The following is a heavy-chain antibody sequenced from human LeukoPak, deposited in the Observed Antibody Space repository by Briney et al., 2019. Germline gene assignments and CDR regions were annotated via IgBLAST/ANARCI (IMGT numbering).Heavy chain of an antibody. CDR1: GYSFVLYG. Sequence: GASVKVSCKASGYSFVLYGISWVRQAPGQGPEWMGWISTYNGNTKYAEKFQGRVTMTTDTPTSTAYMELRSLRSDDTAVYYCARGAYYYDSSGYYSTQNYYYYYYMDVWGKGTTVTVSS. D-gene: IGHD3-22*01. J-gene: IGHJ6*03. CDR3: ARGAYYYDSSGYYSTQNYYYYYYMDV. V-gene: IGHV1-18*01. CDR2: ISTYNGNT.